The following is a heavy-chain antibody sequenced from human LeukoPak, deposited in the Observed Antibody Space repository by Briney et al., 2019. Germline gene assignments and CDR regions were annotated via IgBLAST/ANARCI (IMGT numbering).Heavy chain of an antibody. V-gene: IGHV4-59*01. CDR3: AREVYSSSWRGAWFDP. CDR2: IYYSGST. Sequence: SETLSLTCTVSGGSISSYYWSWIRQPPGKGLEWIGYIYYSGSTNYNPSLKSRVTISVDTSKNQFSLKLSSVTAADTAVYYCAREVYSSSWRGAWFDPWGQGTLVTVSS. D-gene: IGHD6-13*01. J-gene: IGHJ5*02. CDR1: GGSISSYY.